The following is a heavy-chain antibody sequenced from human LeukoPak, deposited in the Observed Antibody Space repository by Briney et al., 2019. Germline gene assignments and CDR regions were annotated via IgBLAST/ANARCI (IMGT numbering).Heavy chain of an antibody. CDR2: IYYSGST. CDR1: GGSISSGDYS. Sequence: SQTLSLTCAVSGGSISSGDYSWSWIRQPPGKGLEWIGNIYYSGSTYYNPSLKSRVIISVDTSKNHFSLKLTSVTAADTAVYYCARAQMRMVRGVVWFDPWGQGTLVTVSS. D-gene: IGHD3-10*01. J-gene: IGHJ5*02. CDR3: ARAQMRMVRGVVWFDP. V-gene: IGHV4-30-4*07.